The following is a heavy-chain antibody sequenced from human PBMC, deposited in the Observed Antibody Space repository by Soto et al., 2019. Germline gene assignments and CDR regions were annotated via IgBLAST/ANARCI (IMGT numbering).Heavy chain of an antibody. Sequence: SGGSLRLSCAASGFSSSSYWMSWVRQAPGKGLEWVANIKQDGSEKYYVDSVKGRFTISRDNAKNSLYLQMDSLRAEDTAVYYCARMRGSGSYYPYYMDVWGKGTTVTVSS. CDR1: GFSSSSYW. CDR2: IKQDGSEK. D-gene: IGHD3-10*01. CDR3: ARMRGSGSYYPYYMDV. J-gene: IGHJ6*03. V-gene: IGHV3-7*05.